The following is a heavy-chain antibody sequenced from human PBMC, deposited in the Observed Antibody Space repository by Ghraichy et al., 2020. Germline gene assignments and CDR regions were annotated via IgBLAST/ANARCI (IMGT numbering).Heavy chain of an antibody. D-gene: IGHD2-21*02. J-gene: IGHJ6*02. CDR1: GFTFSSYI. CDR3: ARDRDCGGDCYPPYYYYGMDV. CDR2: ISSSSSYI. Sequence: GGSLRLSCAASGFTFSSYIMNWVRQAPGKGLEWVSSISSSSSYIYYADSVKGRFTISRDNAKNSLYLQMNSLRAEDTAVYYCARDRDCGGDCYPPYYYYGMDVWGQGTTVTVSS. V-gene: IGHV3-21*01.